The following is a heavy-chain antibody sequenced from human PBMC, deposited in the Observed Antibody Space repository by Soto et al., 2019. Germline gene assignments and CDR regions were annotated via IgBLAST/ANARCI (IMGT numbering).Heavy chain of an antibody. V-gene: IGHV6-1*01. Sequence: SHALSLTCAISGASVSSNSAAWNWIRQSPSRGLEWLGRTYYRSKCYNDYAVSVKSRITINPDTSKNQFSLQLNSVTPDDTAVYSCAREFGYSYGAFDYWGQGTLVTVSS. D-gene: IGHD5-18*01. CDR3: AREFGYSYGAFDY. J-gene: IGHJ4*02. CDR1: GASVSSNSAA. CDR2: TYYRSKCYN.